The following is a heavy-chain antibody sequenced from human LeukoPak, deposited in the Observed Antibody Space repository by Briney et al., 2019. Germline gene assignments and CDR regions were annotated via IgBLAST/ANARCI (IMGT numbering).Heavy chain of an antibody. CDR1: GFTVSSNY. V-gene: IGHV3-53*01. CDR2: IYSGGST. CDR3: AKRDYSDSSGFAPPFDC. J-gene: IGHJ4*02. Sequence: GGSLRLSCAASGFTVSSNYMSWVRQAPGKGPEWVSVIYSGGSTYYADSVKGRFTISRDNSKSTLHLQMNSLRGEDTAVYYCAKRDYSDSSGFAPPFDCWGQGTQVTVSS. D-gene: IGHD3-22*01.